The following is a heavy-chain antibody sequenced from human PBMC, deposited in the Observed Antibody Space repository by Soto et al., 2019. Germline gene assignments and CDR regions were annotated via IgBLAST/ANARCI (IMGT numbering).Heavy chain of an antibody. CDR1: GYTFTSYD. J-gene: IGHJ6*02. V-gene: IGHV1-8*01. CDR3: ARRGYSSSWYYYYYYGMDV. D-gene: IGHD6-13*01. CDR2: MNPNSGNT. Sequence: QVQLVQSGAEVKKPGASVKVSCKASGYTFTSYDINWVRQATGQGLEWMGWMNPNSGNTGYAQKFQGRVTMTSNTYISTAYMELSSLRSEDTAVYYCARRGYSSSWYYYYYYGMDVWGQGTTVTVSS.